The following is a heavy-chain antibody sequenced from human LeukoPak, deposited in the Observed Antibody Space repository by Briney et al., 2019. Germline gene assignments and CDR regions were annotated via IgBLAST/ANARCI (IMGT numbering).Heavy chain of an antibody. J-gene: IGHJ4*02. CDR1: GGTFSSYA. Sequence: GASVKVSCKASGGTFSSYAISWVRQAPGQGLEWMGGIIPIFGTANYAQKFQGRVTITADESTSTAYIELSSLRSEDTAVYYCARGGNYDSSGWEYYFDYWGQGTLVTVSS. CDR3: ARGGNYDSSGWEYYFDY. D-gene: IGHD3-22*01. V-gene: IGHV1-69*13. CDR2: IIPIFGTA.